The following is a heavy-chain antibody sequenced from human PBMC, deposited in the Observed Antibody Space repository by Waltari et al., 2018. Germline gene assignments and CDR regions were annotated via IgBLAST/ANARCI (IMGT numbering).Heavy chain of an antibody. CDR3: AKGYNYCFDF. D-gene: IGHD5-12*01. Sequence: QVQMVESGGGVVQPGGSLGPSCKTFGLSFNRDEGVDWVRQAPGRGLEWVAFLRSDETKGSYADSVRGRFTISRDSSKNTVYLQMDSLRPEDTAVYYCAKGYNYCFDFWGQGTLVTVSS. V-gene: IGHV3-30*02. J-gene: IGHJ4*02. CDR1: GLSFNRDEG. CDR2: LRSDETKG.